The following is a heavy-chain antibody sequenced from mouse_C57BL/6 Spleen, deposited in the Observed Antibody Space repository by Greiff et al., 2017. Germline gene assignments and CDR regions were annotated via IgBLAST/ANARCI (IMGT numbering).Heavy chain of an antibody. CDR1: GFTFSDYG. J-gene: IGHJ4*01. V-gene: IGHV5-17*01. D-gene: IGHD1-1*01. CDR2: ISSGSSTI. Sequence: EVNLVESGGGLVKPGGSLKLSCAASGFTFSDYGMHWVRQAPEKWLEWVAYISSGSSTIYYADTVKGRFTISRDNAKNTLFLQMTSLRSEDTAMYYCARPTTVDAMDYWGQGTSVTVSS. CDR3: ARPTTVDAMDY.